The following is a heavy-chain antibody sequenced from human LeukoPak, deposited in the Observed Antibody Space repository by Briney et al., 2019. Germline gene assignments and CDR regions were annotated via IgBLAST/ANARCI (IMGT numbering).Heavy chain of an antibody. V-gene: IGHV3-21*01. J-gene: IGHJ6*02. D-gene: IGHD6-13*01. CDR3: AREQQQLAPFYYYGMDV. Sequence: GGSLRLSCAASAFXFSSYSINWVRQAPGKGQEWVSPISSSSDYIYYADSLKGRFTISRDNAQNSLYLQMNNLRAEDTAVYYCAREQQQLAPFYYYGMDVWGQGTTVTVSS. CDR2: ISSSSDYI. CDR1: AFXFSSYS.